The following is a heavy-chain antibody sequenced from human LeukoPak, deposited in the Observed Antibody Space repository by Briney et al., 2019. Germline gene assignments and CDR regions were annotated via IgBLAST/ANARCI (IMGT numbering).Heavy chain of an antibody. CDR1: GFTFSSYE. Sequence: HPGGSLILSCAASGFTFSSYEMNWVRKAPGKGLEWVSYISSSGSTIYYADSVKGRFTISRDNAKNSLYLQMNSLRAEDTAVYYCTLTYDADYWGQGTLVTVSS. V-gene: IGHV3-48*03. D-gene: IGHD3-22*01. J-gene: IGHJ4*02. CDR2: ISSSGSTI. CDR3: TLTYDADY.